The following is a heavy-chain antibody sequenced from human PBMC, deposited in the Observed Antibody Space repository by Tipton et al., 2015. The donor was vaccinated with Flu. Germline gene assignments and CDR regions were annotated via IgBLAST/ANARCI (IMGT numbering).Heavy chain of an antibody. V-gene: IGHV4-59*01. D-gene: IGHD5-18*01. Sequence: LRLSCTVSGGSISSYYWSWIRQPPGKGLEWIGYIYYSGSTNYNPSLKSRVTISVDTSKNQFSLKLSSVTAADTAVYYCARDQVGATDSAMDYYYYYGMDVWGPGTAVTVSS. J-gene: IGHJ6*02. CDR2: IYYSGST. CDR1: GGSISSYY. CDR3: ARDQVGATDSAMDYYYYYGMDV.